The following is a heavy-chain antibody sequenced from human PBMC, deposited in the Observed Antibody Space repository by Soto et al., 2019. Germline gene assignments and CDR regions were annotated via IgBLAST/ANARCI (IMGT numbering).Heavy chain of an antibody. Sequence: PSETLSLTCAVYGGSFSGYYWSWIRQPPGKGLEWIGEINHSGSTNYNPSLKSRVTIPVDTSKNQFSLKLSPVTAADTAVSPCARGPATKGLSGGYYYKVDDWGTGTTVTVS. D-gene: IGHD3-10*01. V-gene: IGHV4-34*01. CDR3: ARGPATKGLSGGYYYKVDD. CDR2: INHSGST. CDR1: GGSFSGYY. J-gene: IGHJ6*03.